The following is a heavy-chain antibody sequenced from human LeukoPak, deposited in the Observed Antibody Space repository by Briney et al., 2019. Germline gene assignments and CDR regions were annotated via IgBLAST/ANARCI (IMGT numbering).Heavy chain of an antibody. V-gene: IGHV3-23*01. CDR1: GFTFSSYA. J-gene: IGHJ3*02. Sequence: GGSLRLSCAASGFTFSSYAMSWVRQAPGKGLEWVSGMSAGGGSTYYADSVKGRFTITRDNSKSTLYLQMNTLRAEDTAVYYCTKDREYSYVYDAFDIWGQGTLVTVSS. CDR2: MSAGGGST. D-gene: IGHD3-16*01. CDR3: TKDREYSYVYDAFDI.